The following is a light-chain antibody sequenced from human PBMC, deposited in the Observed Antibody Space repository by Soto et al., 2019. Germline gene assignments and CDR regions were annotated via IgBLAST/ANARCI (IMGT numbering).Light chain of an antibody. CDR2: KSS. J-gene: IGKJ2*01. Sequence: DIHMAQSPSTLSASVGDRVTITCRASQNILTWLACYQQKPGKAPYLLIYKSSSLQSGVPSRFSGSGSETEFTLTISGLQPDDSATYYCHQYNTYPYTVGQGTKLEIK. V-gene: IGKV1-5*03. CDR3: HQYNTYPYT. CDR1: QNILTW.